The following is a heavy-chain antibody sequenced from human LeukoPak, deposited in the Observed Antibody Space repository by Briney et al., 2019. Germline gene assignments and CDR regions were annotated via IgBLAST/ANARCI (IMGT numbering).Heavy chain of an antibody. CDR3: AKGGSTSYYTPFY. CDR2: VSSRGDIT. Sequence: GGSLRLSCAACGFTFSSYAMSWVRQAPGKGLEWVSGVSSRGDITYYADSVKGPFTISRDNSKNTLYLQMNSLRAEDTAVYYCAKGGSTSYYTPFYWGQGTLVTVSS. D-gene: IGHD3-10*01. CDR1: GFTFSSYA. J-gene: IGHJ4*02. V-gene: IGHV3-23*01.